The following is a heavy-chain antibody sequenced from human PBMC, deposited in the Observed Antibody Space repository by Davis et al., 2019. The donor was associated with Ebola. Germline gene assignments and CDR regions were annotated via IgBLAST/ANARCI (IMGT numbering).Heavy chain of an antibody. CDR3: AIPDCSGANCYSVYIKN. D-gene: IGHD2-15*01. V-gene: IGHV4-61*01. CDR1: GGSVSSGSYY. J-gene: IGHJ4*02. CDR2: IYYSGST. Sequence: MPSETLSLTCTVSGGSVSSGSYYWSWIRQPPGKGLEWIGYIYYSGSTNYNPSLKSRVTISVDTSKNQFSLKLSSVTAADTAVYYCAIPDCSGANCYSVYIKNWGQGTLVTVSS.